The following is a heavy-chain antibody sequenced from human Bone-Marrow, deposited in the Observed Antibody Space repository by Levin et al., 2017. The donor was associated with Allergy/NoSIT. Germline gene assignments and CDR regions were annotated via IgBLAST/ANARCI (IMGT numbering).Heavy chain of an antibody. CDR2: ISTTGDKT. D-gene: IGHD6-19*01. V-gene: IGHV3-23*01. Sequence: GGSLRLSCVGTDFIFRSYAMTWFRQAPGKGLEWVSSISTTGDKTYYADSVKGRFSITRDNSKKTLYLQMTGLRSEDTAEYYCAPDSGYSRGWLNTWFDAWGQGTLVTVSS. J-gene: IGHJ5*02. CDR3: APDSGYSRGWLNTWFDA. CDR1: DFIFRSYA.